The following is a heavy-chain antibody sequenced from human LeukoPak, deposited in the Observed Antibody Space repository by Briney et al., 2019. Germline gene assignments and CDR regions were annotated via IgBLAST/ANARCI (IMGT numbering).Heavy chain of an antibody. J-gene: IGHJ4*02. CDR2: ISGSGSDI. CDR3: VKITSVTGGDC. V-gene: IGHV3-48*03. D-gene: IGHD1-1*01. Sequence: GGSLRLSCAASGFTFSIYEMTWVRQAPGKGLEWVSYISGSGSDIYYADSVKGRFTISRDNAKNSLYLHMSSLRAEDTAFYYCVKITSVTGGDCWGQGTRLTVSS. CDR1: GFTFSIYE.